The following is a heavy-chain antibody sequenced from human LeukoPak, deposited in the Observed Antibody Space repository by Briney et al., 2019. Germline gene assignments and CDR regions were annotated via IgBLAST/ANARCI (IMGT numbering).Heavy chain of an antibody. V-gene: IGHV3-30*18. D-gene: IGHD3-10*01. Sequence: GRSLRLSCAASGFTFSSYGMHWVRQAPGKGLEWVAAISYDGSNKYYADSVKGRFTISRDNSKNTLYLQMSSLRAEDTAVYYCAKDQWVTMVRGVILAFDIWGQGTMVTVSS. CDR2: ISYDGSNK. J-gene: IGHJ3*02. CDR3: AKDQWVTMVRGVILAFDI. CDR1: GFTFSSYG.